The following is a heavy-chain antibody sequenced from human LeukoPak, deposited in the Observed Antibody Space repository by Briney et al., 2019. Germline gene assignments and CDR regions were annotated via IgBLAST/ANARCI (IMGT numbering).Heavy chain of an antibody. Sequence: ASVKVSCKASGYTFTSYGISWVRQAPGQGLEWMGWISAYNGNTNYAQKLQGRVTMTTDTSTSTAYMELRSLRSDDTAVYYCATRSLLLWFAAFDIWGQGTMVTVSS. D-gene: IGHD3-10*01. J-gene: IGHJ3*02. CDR3: ATRSLLLWFAAFDI. V-gene: IGHV1-18*01. CDR2: ISAYNGNT. CDR1: GYTFTSYG.